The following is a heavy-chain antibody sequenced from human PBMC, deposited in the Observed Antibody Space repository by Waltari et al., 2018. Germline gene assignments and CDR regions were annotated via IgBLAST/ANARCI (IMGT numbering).Heavy chain of an antibody. Sequence: EVQLVESGGGLVQPGGSLRVSCVASGFTFGSYEMNWVRQAPGKGLEWVSYITTIDRSIYDADSVKRRFTISRDNAKNSLYLQMNSLRAEDTAVYYCARVGGYHYYYMDVWGKGTTVTVSS. CDR1: GFTFGSYE. CDR3: ARVGGYHYYYMDV. J-gene: IGHJ6*03. CDR2: ITTIDRSI. V-gene: IGHV3-48*03. D-gene: IGHD3-16*01.